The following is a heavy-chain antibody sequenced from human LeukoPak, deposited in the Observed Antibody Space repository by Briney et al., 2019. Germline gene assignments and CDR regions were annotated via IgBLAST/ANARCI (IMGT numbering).Heavy chain of an antibody. Sequence: GGSLRLSCAASGFTFSSYEMNWVRHAPGKGLEWVSYISSSGSTIYYADSVKGRFTISRDNAKNSLYLQMNSLRAEDTAVYYCATGKLWFGSAFDYWGQGTLVTVSS. CDR3: ATGKLWFGSAFDY. J-gene: IGHJ4*02. V-gene: IGHV3-48*03. CDR1: GFTFSSYE. CDR2: ISSSGSTI. D-gene: IGHD3-10*01.